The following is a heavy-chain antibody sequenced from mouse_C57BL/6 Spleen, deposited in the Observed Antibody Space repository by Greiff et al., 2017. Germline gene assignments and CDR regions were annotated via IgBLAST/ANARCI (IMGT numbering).Heavy chain of an antibody. CDR2: INPNNGGT. CDR3: ARPSMTPDYAMDY. CDR1: GYTFTDYY. D-gene: IGHD2-3*01. V-gene: IGHV1-26*01. Sequence: EVQLQQSGPELVKPGASVKISCKASGYTFTDYYMNWVKQSHGKSLEWIGDINPNNGGTSYNQKFKGKATLTVDKSSSTAYMELRSLTSEDSAVYYCARPSMTPDYAMDYWGQGTSVTVSS. J-gene: IGHJ4*01.